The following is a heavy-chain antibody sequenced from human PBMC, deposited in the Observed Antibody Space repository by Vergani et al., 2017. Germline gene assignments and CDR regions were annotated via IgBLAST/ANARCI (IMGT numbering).Heavy chain of an antibody. CDR2: IRYDGSNK. V-gene: IGHV3-30*02. J-gene: IGHJ4*02. CDR3: AKDRWELLMNY. D-gene: IGHD1-26*01. Sequence: QVQLVESGGGVVQPGGSLRLSCAASGFTFSSYGMHWVRQAPGKGLEWVAFIRYDGSNKYYADSVKGRFTISRDNSKNTLYLQMNSLRAEDTAVYYCAKDRWELLMNYWGQGTLVTVSS. CDR1: GFTFSSYG.